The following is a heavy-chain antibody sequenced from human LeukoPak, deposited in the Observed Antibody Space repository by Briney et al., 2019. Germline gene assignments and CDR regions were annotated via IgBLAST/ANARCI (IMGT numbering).Heavy chain of an antibody. CDR1: GFTFSSYA. D-gene: IGHD2-2*01. CDR2: ISYDGSNK. Sequence: GGSLRLSCAASGFTFSSYAMHWVRQAPGKGLEWVAVISYDGSNKYYADSVKGRFTISRDNSKNTLYLQMNSLRAEDTAVYYCAKEGRDIVVVPAAIGVYYYYMDVWGKGTTVTVSS. J-gene: IGHJ6*03. V-gene: IGHV3-30*04. CDR3: AKEGRDIVVVPAAIGVYYYYMDV.